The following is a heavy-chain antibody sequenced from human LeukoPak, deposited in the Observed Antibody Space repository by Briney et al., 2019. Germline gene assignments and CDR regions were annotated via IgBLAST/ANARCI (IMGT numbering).Heavy chain of an antibody. CDR2: IYYSGST. CDR1: GDAISSHY. J-gene: IGHJ4*02. CDR3: AREYSSSSYFDY. V-gene: IGHV4-59*11. Sequence: SETLSLTSTVSGDAISSHYWSWIRQPPGKGLEWIGYIYYSGSTNYNPSLKSRVTISVATSKNQFSLKLSSVTAADTAVYYCAREYSSSSYFDYWGQGTLVTVSS. D-gene: IGHD6-6*01.